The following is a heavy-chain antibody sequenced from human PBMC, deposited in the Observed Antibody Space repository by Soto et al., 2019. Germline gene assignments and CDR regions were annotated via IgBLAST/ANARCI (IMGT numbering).Heavy chain of an antibody. CDR2: ISYDGTNK. CDR1: GFTFRNVG. CDR3: AKAVPPFVVVTASDY. D-gene: IGHD2-21*02. Sequence: QVQLVESGGGVVQPGRSLRLSCAASGFTFRNVGMHWVRQAPGKGLEWVAVISYDGTNKYYADSVKGRFTISRDNSKNTLYRQINSLRAEDTAVYYCAKAVPPFVVVTASDYWGQGTLVTVSS. V-gene: IGHV3-30*18. J-gene: IGHJ4*02.